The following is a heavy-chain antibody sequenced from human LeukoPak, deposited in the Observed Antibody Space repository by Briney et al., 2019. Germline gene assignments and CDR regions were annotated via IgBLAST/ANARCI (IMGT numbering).Heavy chain of an antibody. J-gene: IGHJ4*02. CDR3: AREKLGFFDSSGYFDH. D-gene: IGHD3-22*01. CDR1: GFTFSSYE. Sequence: GGSLRLSCAASGFTFSSYEMTWVRQAPGKGLEWVSFISSSGSAIHYVDSARGRFTISRVNAKSSLFLQMSRLRAENTAVYYCAREKLGFFDSSGYFDHWGQGTLVTVSS. V-gene: IGHV3-48*03. CDR2: ISSSGSAI.